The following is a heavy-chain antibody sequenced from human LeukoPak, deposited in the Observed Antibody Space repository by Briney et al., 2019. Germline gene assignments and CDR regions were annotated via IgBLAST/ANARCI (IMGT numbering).Heavy chain of an antibody. V-gene: IGHV3-30*04. D-gene: IGHD3-16*01. CDR3: ARDLGLSAVYYFDS. CDR2: ISSGSEK. CDR1: GFTFSIFP. Sequence: PGESLRLSCEASGFTFSIFPMHWVRQAPGKGLEWVALISSGSEKYYADSVKGRFTISRDNSKNMLYLQMNSLRADDTAVYYCARDLGLSAVYYFDSWGQGTLVIVSS. J-gene: IGHJ4*02.